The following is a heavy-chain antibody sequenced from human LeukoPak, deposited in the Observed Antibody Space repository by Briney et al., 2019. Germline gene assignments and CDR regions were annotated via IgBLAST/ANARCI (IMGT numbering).Heavy chain of an antibody. CDR2: VFYSGRT. V-gene: IGHV4-59*04. J-gene: IGHJ4*02. CDR3: ARLSNDYGDYEGHY. CDR1: GGSISSYY. D-gene: IGHD4-17*01. Sequence: SETLSLTCTVSGGSISSYYWSWIRQPPGKGLEWIGTVFYSGRTYYNSSLQSRVTISVDTSKNQFSLRLSSVTPADTAIYYCARLSNDYGDYEGHYWGQGTLVTVSP.